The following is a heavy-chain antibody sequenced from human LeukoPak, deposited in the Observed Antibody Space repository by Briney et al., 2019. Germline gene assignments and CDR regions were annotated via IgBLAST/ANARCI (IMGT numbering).Heavy chain of an antibody. J-gene: IGHJ4*02. V-gene: IGHV3-48*03. CDR2: ISSGSTI. CDR3: ARESIAVAGAPFDY. Sequence: GGSLRLSCAASGFTFSSYEMNWVREAPAKVLEWVSYISSGSTIYDADSVKGRYTISRENAKNSLYLQMNSLRAEDTAVYYCARESIAVAGAPFDYWGQGTLVTVSS. CDR1: GFTFSSYE. D-gene: IGHD6-19*01.